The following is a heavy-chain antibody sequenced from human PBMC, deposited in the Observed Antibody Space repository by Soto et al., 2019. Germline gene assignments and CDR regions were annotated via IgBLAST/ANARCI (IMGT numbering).Heavy chain of an antibody. CDR1: GFTFSSYA. Sequence: EVQLLESGGGLVQPGGSLRLSCAASGFTFSSYAMSWVRQAPGKGLEWVSAISGSGGSTYYADSVKGRFTISRDNSKNTLYLPMNSLRAEDTAVYYCAKDTAPIAVAGYNNFDYWGQGTLVTVSS. J-gene: IGHJ4*02. V-gene: IGHV3-23*01. CDR2: ISGSGGST. CDR3: AKDTAPIAVAGYNNFDY. D-gene: IGHD6-19*01.